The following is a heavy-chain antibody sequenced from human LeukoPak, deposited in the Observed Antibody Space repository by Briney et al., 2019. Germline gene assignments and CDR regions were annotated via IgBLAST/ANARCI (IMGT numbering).Heavy chain of an antibody. CDR2: ISAGGSST. CDR1: GFTFSEKY. Sequence: PGGSLRLSCEASGFTFSEKYMNWIRQAPGKGLEWLSSISAGGSSTRYADSVKGRFTISRDDAKNSLFLQMDSLRGEDTALYYCVRVVDILTGYYTWAFDYWGQGTLVTVSS. V-gene: IGHV3-11*01. CDR3: VRVVDILTGYYTWAFDY. J-gene: IGHJ4*02. D-gene: IGHD3-9*01.